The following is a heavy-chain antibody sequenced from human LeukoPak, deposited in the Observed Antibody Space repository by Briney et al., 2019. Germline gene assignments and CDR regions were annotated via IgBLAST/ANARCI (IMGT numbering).Heavy chain of an antibody. J-gene: IGHJ3*02. CDR1: GFTFSSYA. D-gene: IGHD3-22*01. CDR3: ARVAVVVIYDAFDI. V-gene: IGHV3-30-3*01. Sequence: GGSLRLSCAASGFTFSSYAMHWVRQAPGKGLEWVAVISYDGSNKYYADSVKGRFTISRDNSKNTLYLQMNSLRAEDTAVYYCARVAVVVIYDAFDIWGQGTMVTVSS. CDR2: ISYDGSNK.